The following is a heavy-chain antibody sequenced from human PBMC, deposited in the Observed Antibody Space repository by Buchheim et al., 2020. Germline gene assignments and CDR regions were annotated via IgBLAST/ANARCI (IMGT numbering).Heavy chain of an antibody. CDR1: GFTFSSYA. Sequence: VQLVESGGGVVQPGRSLRLSCAASGFTFSSYAMHWVRQAPGKGLEWVSYISSSSSTIYYADSVKGRFTISRDNAKNSLYLQMNSLRAEDTAVYYCARDRYYDIPGGTGSMDVWGQGTT. D-gene: IGHD3-22*01. CDR3: ARDRYYDIPGGTGSMDV. V-gene: IGHV3-48*01. J-gene: IGHJ6*02. CDR2: ISSSSSTI.